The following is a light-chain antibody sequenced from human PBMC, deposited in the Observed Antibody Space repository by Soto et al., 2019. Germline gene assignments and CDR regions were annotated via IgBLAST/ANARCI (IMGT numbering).Light chain of an antibody. Sequence: QSALTQPASVSGSPGPSITISCSGTSSDVGGHNYVSWFQQPPGKVPKLIIYNVSVRPSGISDRFSGSKSGNTASLTISRLQADDEADYYCSSFARGDFVLFGGGTKLTVL. CDR2: NVS. CDR1: SSDVGGHNY. V-gene: IGLV2-14*01. J-gene: IGLJ2*01. CDR3: SSFARGDFVL.